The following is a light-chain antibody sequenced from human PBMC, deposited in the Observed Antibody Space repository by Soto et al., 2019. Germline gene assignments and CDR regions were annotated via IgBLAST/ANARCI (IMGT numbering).Light chain of an antibody. CDR3: QQYNNWPPWT. CDR1: QSISID. CDR2: GAS. V-gene: IGKV3-15*01. J-gene: IGKJ1*01. Sequence: EIVMTQSPATLSVSPGERATLSCMASQSISIDLAWYQQKPGQAPRLLIYGASTRATGIPARFSGSGSGTEFSLTISSLQSEDFAVYYCQQYNNWPPWTLGQGTKVDIK.